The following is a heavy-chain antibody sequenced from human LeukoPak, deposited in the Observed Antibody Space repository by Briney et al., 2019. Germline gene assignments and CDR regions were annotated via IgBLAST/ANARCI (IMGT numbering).Heavy chain of an antibody. V-gene: IGHV1-18*01. Sequence: ASVKVSCKASGYTFTSYGISWVRQAPGQGLEWMGLIITYNGNTNYAQKFQGRVTMSTDTSTNTAYMELWGLRSDDTAVYYCAKTTVTSEDYYYYYMDVWGKGTTVTVSS. CDR3: AKTTVTSEDYYYYYMDV. CDR2: IITYNGNT. D-gene: IGHD4-17*01. J-gene: IGHJ6*03. CDR1: GYTFTSYG.